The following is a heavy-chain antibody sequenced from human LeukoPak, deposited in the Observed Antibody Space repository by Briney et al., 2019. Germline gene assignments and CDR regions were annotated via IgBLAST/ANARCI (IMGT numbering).Heavy chain of an antibody. CDR2: TYYSGST. Sequence: SETLSLTCTVSGGSIGSYYWSWIRQPPGKGLEWIGYTYYSGSTNYNPSLKSRVTISIDTSKNQFSLTPNSVTAADTAVYYCASKGSGSLDAFDIWGHGTMVTVSS. CDR3: ASKGSGSLDAFDI. CDR1: GGSIGSYY. J-gene: IGHJ3*02. D-gene: IGHD1-26*01. V-gene: IGHV4-59*01.